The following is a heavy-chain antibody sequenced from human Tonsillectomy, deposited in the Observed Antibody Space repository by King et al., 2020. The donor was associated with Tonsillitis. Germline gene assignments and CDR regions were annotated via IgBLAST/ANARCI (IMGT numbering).Heavy chain of an antibody. CDR1: GFTFSTYA. Sequence: QLVQSGGGVVQPGRSLRLSCAASGFTFSTYAMHWVRQAPGKGLEWVAVISYDGSNKYYADSVKGRFTISRDNSKNTLYLQMNSLRAEDTAVYYCAREVLYYYDSSGYYSDWFDPWGQGTLVTVSS. J-gene: IGHJ5*02. V-gene: IGHV3-30-3*01. CDR3: AREVLYYYDSSGYYSDWFDP. D-gene: IGHD3-22*01. CDR2: ISYDGSNK.